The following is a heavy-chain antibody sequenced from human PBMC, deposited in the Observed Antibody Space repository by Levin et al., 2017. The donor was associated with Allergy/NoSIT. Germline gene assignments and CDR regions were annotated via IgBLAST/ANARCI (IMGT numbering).Heavy chain of an antibody. CDR3: ARAIPNYGELFDY. V-gene: IGHV4-31*03. CDR1: GGSISSGGYY. D-gene: IGHD4-17*01. Sequence: SETLSLTCTVSGGSISSGGYYWSWIRQHPGKGLEWIGYIYYSGSTYYNPSLKSRVTISVDTSKNQFSLKLSSVTAADTAVYYCARAIPNYGELFDYWGQGTLVTVSS. J-gene: IGHJ4*02. CDR2: IYYSGST.